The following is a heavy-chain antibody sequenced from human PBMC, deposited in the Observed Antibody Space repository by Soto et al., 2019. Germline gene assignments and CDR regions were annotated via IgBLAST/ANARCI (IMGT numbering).Heavy chain of an antibody. CDR3: AVYGYGVSAAAY. CDR2: INQDGSER. D-gene: IGHD4-17*01. Sequence: VGSLRLSCAGSGLTFRNDWLSWVRQAPGKGLEWVANINQDGSERYYVDSVRGRFTISRDNVENSLYLQLNSLRPEDTAVYYCAVYGYGVSAAAYWGQGTLVTVST. CDR1: GLTFRNDW. V-gene: IGHV3-7*03. J-gene: IGHJ4*02.